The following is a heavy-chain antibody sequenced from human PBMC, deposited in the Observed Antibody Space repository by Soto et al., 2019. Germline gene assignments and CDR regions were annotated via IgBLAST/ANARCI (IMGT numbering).Heavy chain of an antibody. D-gene: IGHD5-18*01. CDR1: GGSIRSYY. V-gene: IGHV4-59*01. Sequence: SETLSLTCTVSGGSIRSYYWTWIRQPPGKGLEWLGYIFYSGSTFYNPSIKSRVTISIHTSKSQFSLQLTSVTAADTAVYYCARGAADTAMVDSWGQGTLVTVSS. CDR2: IFYSGST. J-gene: IGHJ4*02. CDR3: ARGAADTAMVDS.